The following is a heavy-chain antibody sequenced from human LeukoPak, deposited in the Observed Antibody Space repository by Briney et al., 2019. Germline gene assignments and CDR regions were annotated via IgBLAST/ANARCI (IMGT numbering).Heavy chain of an antibody. Sequence: ASVKVSCKASGYTFTSYGISWVRQAPGQGLEWMGWISAYNGNTNYAQKLQGRVTMTTDTSTSTAYMELRSLRSDDTAVYYCARENTYDYVWGSPPLHFDYWGQGTLVTVSS. CDR1: GYTFTSYG. V-gene: IGHV1-18*01. CDR3: ARENTYDYVWGSPPLHFDY. D-gene: IGHD3-16*01. CDR2: ISAYNGNT. J-gene: IGHJ4*02.